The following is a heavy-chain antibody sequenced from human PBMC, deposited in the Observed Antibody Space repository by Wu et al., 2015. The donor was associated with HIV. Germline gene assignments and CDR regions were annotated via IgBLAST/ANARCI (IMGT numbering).Heavy chain of an antibody. J-gene: IGHJ4*02. CDR1: GYIFTGYY. Sequence: QVQLVQSGAEVKKPGASVKVSCKASGYIFTGYYIHWVRQAPGQGLEWMGWINPNSGGTNYAQQFQGRVTMTRDTSISAAYMDMRGLEYDDTAVYYCARDVEEMSTIAPDFWGQGTLVTVFS. V-gene: IGHV1-2*02. CDR3: ARDVEEMSTIAPDF. D-gene: IGHD5-24*01. CDR2: INPNSGGT.